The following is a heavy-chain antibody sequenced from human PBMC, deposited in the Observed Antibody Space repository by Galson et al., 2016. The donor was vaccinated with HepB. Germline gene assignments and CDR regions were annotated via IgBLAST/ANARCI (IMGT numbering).Heavy chain of an antibody. Sequence: LRLSCAGSGFSFISVWMSWVRQAPGKGLEWVGRIKSVIDGETKDYAKPVRGRFAITRDDTKNTLYLQMNSLKIEDTAIYYCTTDPPGPYYYETSGYYRTSDYWGQGTLVTVSS. CDR3: TTDPPGPYYYETSGYYRTSDY. V-gene: IGHV3-15*01. CDR2: IKSVIDGETK. CDR1: GFSFISVW. J-gene: IGHJ4*02. D-gene: IGHD3-22*01.